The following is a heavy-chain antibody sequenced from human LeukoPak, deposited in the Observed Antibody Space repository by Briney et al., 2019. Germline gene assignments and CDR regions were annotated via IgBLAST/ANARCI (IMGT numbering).Heavy chain of an antibody. Sequence: KPSETLSLTCTVSGGYISSGGYYWSWIRHHPGKGLEWIGNIYYSGRTNYNPSLKSRVTISVDTSKNQFSLNLNSVTAADTAVYYCARGGTDILTGYFDYWGQGTLVTVSS. CDR1: GGYISSGGYY. CDR2: IYYSGRT. D-gene: IGHD3-9*01. V-gene: IGHV4-31*03. J-gene: IGHJ4*02. CDR3: ARGGTDILTGYFDY.